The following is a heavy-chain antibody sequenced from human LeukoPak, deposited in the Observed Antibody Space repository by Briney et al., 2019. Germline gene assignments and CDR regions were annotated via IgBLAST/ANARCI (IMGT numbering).Heavy chain of an antibody. V-gene: IGHV4-39*07. CDR2: INHSGST. D-gene: IGHD3-10*01. Sequence: SETLSLTCTVSGGSVSSGSYYWSWIRQPPGKGLEWIGEINHSGSTNYNPSLKSRVTISVDTSKNQFSLKLSSVTAADTAVYYCAAYGSGRPPFDYWGQGTLVTVSS. CDR1: GGSVSSGSYY. CDR3: AAYGSGRPPFDY. J-gene: IGHJ4*02.